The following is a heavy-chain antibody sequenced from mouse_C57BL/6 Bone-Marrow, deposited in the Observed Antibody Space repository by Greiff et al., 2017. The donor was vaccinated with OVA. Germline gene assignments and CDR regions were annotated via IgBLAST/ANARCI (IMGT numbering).Heavy chain of an antibody. Sequence: VQLQQSGPVLVKPGASVKMSCKASGYTFTDYYMNWVQQSHGKRLEWIGVINPYNGGPSYTQKFKGKATLTVDKSSSTAYMELNSLTSEDSAVYYCARADDSNGFAYGGQGTLVTVSA. J-gene: IGHJ3*01. CDR1: GYTFTDYY. CDR2: INPYNGGP. V-gene: IGHV1-19*01. CDR3: ARADDSNGFAY. D-gene: IGHD2-5*01.